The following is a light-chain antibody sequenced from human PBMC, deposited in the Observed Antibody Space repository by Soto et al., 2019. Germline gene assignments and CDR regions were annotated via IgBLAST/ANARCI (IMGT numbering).Light chain of an antibody. CDR3: QQYGSSGT. CDR2: GAS. Sequence: IVLTQSPGTLSLSPGERDNLSCRASQSVSNNYLAWYQQKPGQAPRLLIHGASNRATGIPDRFSGSGSGTDFTLTISRLEPEEFAVYYCQQYGSSGTFGQGTKVDIK. CDR1: QSVSNNY. J-gene: IGKJ1*01. V-gene: IGKV3-20*01.